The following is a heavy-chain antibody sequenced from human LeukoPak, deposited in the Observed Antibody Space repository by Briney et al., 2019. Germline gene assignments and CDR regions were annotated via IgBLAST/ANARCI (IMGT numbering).Heavy chain of an antibody. CDR1: GGSINSTRYY. CDR2: IYYSGDT. D-gene: IGHD4-11*01. CDR3: ATASMTTQYYYFHMDV. J-gene: IGHJ6*03. Sequence: SDTLSLTCTVSGGSINSTRYYWGWIRQPPGKGLEWIGSIYYSGDTHYNPSLRSRVTISVHTSKNQFSLRMHSMTAADTSYYYCATASMTTQYYYFHMDVWGPGTTVTVSS. V-gene: IGHV4-39*01.